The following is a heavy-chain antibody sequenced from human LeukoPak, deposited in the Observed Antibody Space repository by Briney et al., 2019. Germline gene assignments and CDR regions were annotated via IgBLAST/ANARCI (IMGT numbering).Heavy chain of an antibody. V-gene: IGHV3-53*01. Sequence: GGSLRLSCAASGFIVNNKYMTWVRQAPGKGLEWVSLIYNDGRTYYADSVKGRCTISRDNSKNTLYLQMNSLRVEDTAVYYCARGLFLSGYLDAFDIWGQGTMVTVSS. D-gene: IGHD3-22*01. CDR3: ARGLFLSGYLDAFDI. CDR2: IYNDGRT. CDR1: GFIVNNKY. J-gene: IGHJ3*02.